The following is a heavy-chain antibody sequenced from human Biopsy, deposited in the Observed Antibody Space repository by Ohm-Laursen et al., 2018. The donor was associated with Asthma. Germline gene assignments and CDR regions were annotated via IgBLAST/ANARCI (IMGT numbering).Heavy chain of an antibody. CDR1: GYSLTDLS. CDR2: HDHEESGT. CDR3: ASDFPKDYVRYNFQF. J-gene: IGHJ4*02. D-gene: IGHD4-17*01. V-gene: IGHV1-24*01. Sequence: ASVKVSCMLSGYSLTDLSMHWVRQAPGQGLEWMGGHDHEESGTVNARRFQGRVTMTEDTSTDTAYMELSSLSSDDTAVYYCASDFPKDYVRYNFQFWGQGTLVTVSS.